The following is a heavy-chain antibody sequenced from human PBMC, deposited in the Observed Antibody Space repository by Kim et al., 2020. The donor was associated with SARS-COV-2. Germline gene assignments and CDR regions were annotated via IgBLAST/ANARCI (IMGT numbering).Heavy chain of an antibody. V-gene: IGHV3-9*01. D-gene: IGHD2-21*02. Sequence: GGSLRLSCASSGFTFDDYAMHWFRQAPGKGLEWVSGISWNSGSIGYADSVKGRFTISRDNAKNSLYLQMNSLRAEDTALYYCAKDMSDSDYYYYYGMDVWGQGTTVTVSS. CDR2: ISWNSGSI. CDR3: AKDMSDSDYYYYYGMDV. CDR1: GFTFDDYA. J-gene: IGHJ6*02.